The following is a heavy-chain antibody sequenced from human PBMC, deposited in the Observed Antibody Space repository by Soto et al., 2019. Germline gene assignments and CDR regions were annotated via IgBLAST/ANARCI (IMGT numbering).Heavy chain of an antibody. J-gene: IGHJ6*03. CDR1: GDSFNDYY. Sequence: QVQLVQSGAEVRKPGASVTVSCRSSGDSFNDYYIHWVRQAPGQGFGWMGWINPNGGVTKYAQKFQGWVSMTRDTSIRTVYKQLSRLRSDDTAVYYCARESGGATATLDYYYFYMDVWGTGTTVTVSS. V-gene: IGHV1-2*04. D-gene: IGHD5-12*01. CDR3: ARESGGATATLDYYYFYMDV. CDR2: INPNGGVT.